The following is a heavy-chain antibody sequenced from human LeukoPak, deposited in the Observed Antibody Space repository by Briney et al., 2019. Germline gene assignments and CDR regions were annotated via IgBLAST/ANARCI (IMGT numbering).Heavy chain of an antibody. J-gene: IGHJ4*02. CDR2: IIPILGIA. D-gene: IGHD3-9*01. V-gene: IGHV1-69*04. CDR1: GGTFSSYA. Sequence: SVKVSCKASGGTFSSYAISWVRQAPGQGLEWMGRIIPILGIANYAQKFQGRVTITADKSTSTAYMELSSLRSEDTAVYYCARNGRYFDWVTPDYWGQGTLVTVSS. CDR3: ARNGRYFDWVTPDY.